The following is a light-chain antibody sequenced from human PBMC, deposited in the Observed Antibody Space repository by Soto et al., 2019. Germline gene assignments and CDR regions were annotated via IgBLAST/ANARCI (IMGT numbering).Light chain of an antibody. Sequence: DIQMTQSPSTLSASVGDRVTITCRASQSISSWLGWYQQKPGKAPKLLIYKASSLESGVPSRFRGSGSGTEVTLTITSLQPDDFATYYCQQYNSYSYTFGQGTKLEIK. CDR2: KAS. J-gene: IGKJ2*01. CDR3: QQYNSYSYT. V-gene: IGKV1-5*03. CDR1: QSISSW.